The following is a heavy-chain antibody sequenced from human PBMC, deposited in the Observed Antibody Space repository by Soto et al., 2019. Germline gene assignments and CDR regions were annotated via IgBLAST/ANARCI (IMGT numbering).Heavy chain of an antibody. V-gene: IGHV3-30*18. CDR2: ISYDGSNK. CDR3: AKDGRNYDYIWGSYRYDY. Sequence: VQLVESGGGVVQPGRSLRLSCAASGFTFSSYGMHWVRQAPGKGLEWVAVISYDGSNKYYADSVKGRFTISRDNSKNTLYLQMNSLRAEDTAVYYCAKDGRNYDYIWGSYRYDYWGQGTLVTVSS. D-gene: IGHD3-16*02. J-gene: IGHJ4*02. CDR1: GFTFSSYG.